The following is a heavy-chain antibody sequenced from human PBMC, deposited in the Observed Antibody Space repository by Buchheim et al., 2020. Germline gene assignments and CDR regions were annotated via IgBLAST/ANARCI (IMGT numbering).Heavy chain of an antibody. V-gene: IGHV3-33*01. CDR2: VWYDGSNK. J-gene: IGHJ6*03. CDR3: ARDGGYYDSSGSRPYYYYYMDV. Sequence: QVQLVESGGGVVQPGRSLRLSCAASGFTFNSYGMHWVRQAPGKGLEWVAVVWYDGSNKHYADSVKGRFTISRDNSKKTLFLQMNSLRAEDTAVFYCARDGGYYDSSGSRPYYYYYMDVWGKGTT. D-gene: IGHD3-22*01. CDR1: GFTFNSYG.